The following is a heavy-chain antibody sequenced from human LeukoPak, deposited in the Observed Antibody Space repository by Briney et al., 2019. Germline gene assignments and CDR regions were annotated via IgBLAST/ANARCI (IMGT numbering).Heavy chain of an antibody. D-gene: IGHD6-19*01. CDR2: ISAYNGNT. CDR1: GYTFTSYG. Sequence: ASVKVSCKASGYTFTSYGISWVRQAPGQGLEWMGWISAYNGNTNYAQKLQGRVTMTTDTSTSTAHMELRSLRSDDTAVYYCAREVEGQWLADYWGQGTLVTVSS. J-gene: IGHJ4*02. CDR3: AREVEGQWLADY. V-gene: IGHV1-18*01.